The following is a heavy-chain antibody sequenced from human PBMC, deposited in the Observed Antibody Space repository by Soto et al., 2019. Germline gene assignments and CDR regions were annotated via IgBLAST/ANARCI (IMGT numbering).Heavy chain of an antibody. Sequence: SQTLSLTCAISGDSVSSNSAAWNWIRQSPSRGLEWLGRTYYRSKWYNDYAVSVKSRITINPDTSKNQISLQLNSVTPEDTAVYYCARVGHEDDYYYYGMDVWGQGTTVTVSS. CDR1: GDSVSSNSAA. V-gene: IGHV6-1*01. J-gene: IGHJ6*02. CDR2: TYYRSKWYN. CDR3: ARVGHEDDYYYYGMDV.